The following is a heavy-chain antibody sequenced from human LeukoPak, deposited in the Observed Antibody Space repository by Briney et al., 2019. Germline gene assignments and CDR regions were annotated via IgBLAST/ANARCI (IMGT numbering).Heavy chain of an antibody. D-gene: IGHD2-2*01. CDR3: ASTRYSYAGDY. Sequence: SETLSLTCTVSGGSISSGDYYWSWIRQPPGKWLEWIGEINHSGSTNYNPSLKSRVTIPVDTSKDQFSLKLSSVTAADTAVYYCASTRYSYAGDYWGQGTLVTVSS. V-gene: IGHV4-39*07. J-gene: IGHJ4*02. CDR2: INHSGST. CDR1: GGSISSGDYY.